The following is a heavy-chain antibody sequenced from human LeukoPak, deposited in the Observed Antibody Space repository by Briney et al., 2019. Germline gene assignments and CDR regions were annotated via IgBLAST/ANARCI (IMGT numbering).Heavy chain of an antibody. J-gene: IGHJ4*02. D-gene: IGHD4-17*01. CDR3: ARGHMVTTWKDFDY. CDR2: INVGNGNV. V-gene: IGHV1-3*01. Sequence: ASVKVSCKASGFTLSTYAIHWVRQAPGQGLEWMGWINVGNGNVKYSQKFQGRVTITRDTSASTVYMELSCLRPEDTAIYYCARGHMVTTWKDFDYWGQGTLVALSS. CDR1: GFTLSTYA.